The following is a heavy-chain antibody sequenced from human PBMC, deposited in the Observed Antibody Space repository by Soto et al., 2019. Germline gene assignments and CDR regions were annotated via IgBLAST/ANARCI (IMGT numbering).Heavy chain of an antibody. J-gene: IGHJ4*02. V-gene: IGHV4-39*07. Sequence: SETLSLTCTVSGGSISSSSYYWGWIRQPPGKGLEWIGSIYYSGSTYYNPSLKSRVTISVDTSKNQFSLKLSSVTAADTAVYYCARVPFIAETIDYWGQGTLVTVSS. CDR1: GGSISSSSYY. CDR2: IYYSGST. CDR3: ARVPFIAETIDY. D-gene: IGHD6-13*01.